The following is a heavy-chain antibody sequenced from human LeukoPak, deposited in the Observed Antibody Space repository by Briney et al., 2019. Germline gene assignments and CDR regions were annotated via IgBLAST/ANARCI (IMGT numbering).Heavy chain of an antibody. Sequence: PGGSLRLSCSASGFTFGNYAMHWVRQAPGEGLEYVSTISNNVGSTYYADSVKGRFTISRDNSKNTLYLQMRSLRIEDTAVYYCVKAALQYYYDTSGSFDYWGQGTLVTASS. D-gene: IGHD3-22*01. V-gene: IGHV3-64D*09. CDR2: ISNNVGST. CDR1: GFTFGNYA. CDR3: VKAALQYYYDTSGSFDY. J-gene: IGHJ4*02.